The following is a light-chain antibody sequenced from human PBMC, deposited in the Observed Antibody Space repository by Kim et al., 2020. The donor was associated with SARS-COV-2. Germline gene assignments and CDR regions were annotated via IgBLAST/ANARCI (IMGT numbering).Light chain of an antibody. Sequence: DIVLTQSPATLSLSPGESATLSCRASQSISSYLAWYQQKPGQAPRLLIYDASNRATGIPARFSGRGSGTDFTLTISSLEPEDFAVYYCQQRSSWPAFGQGTRLEIK. CDR1: QSISSY. J-gene: IGKJ5*01. V-gene: IGKV3-11*01. CDR3: QQRSSWPA. CDR2: DAS.